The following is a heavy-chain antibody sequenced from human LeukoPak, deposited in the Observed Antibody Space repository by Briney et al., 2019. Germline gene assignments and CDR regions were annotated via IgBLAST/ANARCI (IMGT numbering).Heavy chain of an antibody. V-gene: IGHV3-49*04. J-gene: IGHJ4*02. CDR2: IRSKAYGGTT. D-gene: IGHD2-21*02. Sequence: PGGSLRLSCLASGCTFSSYAVHWVRHAPGKGREWVGFIRSKAYGGTTEYAASVKGRFTISRDDSKRIAYLQMNSLKTEDTAVYYCTRDAPEPAPYCGGDCYSTRRLFYSDYWGQGTLVTVSS. CDR3: TRDAPEPAPYCGGDCYSTRRLFYSDY. CDR1: GCTFSSYA.